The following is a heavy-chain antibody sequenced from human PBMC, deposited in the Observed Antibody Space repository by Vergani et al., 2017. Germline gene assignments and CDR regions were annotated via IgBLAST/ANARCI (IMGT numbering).Heavy chain of an antibody. Sequence: QVQLQESGPGLVKPSETLSLTCTVSGGSISSYYWSWIRQPPGKGLEWIGYIYYSGSTNYNPSLKSRVTISVETSKNQFSLKLSSVTAADTAVEYCARVLRGRSGWYGNWFDPWGQGTLVTVSA. CDR2: IYYSGST. D-gene: IGHD6-19*01. CDR1: GGSISSYY. CDR3: ARVLRGRSGWYGNWFDP. V-gene: IGHV4-59*01. J-gene: IGHJ5*02.